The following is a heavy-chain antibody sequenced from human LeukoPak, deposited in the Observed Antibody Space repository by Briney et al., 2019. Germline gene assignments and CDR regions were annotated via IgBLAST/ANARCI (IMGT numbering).Heavy chain of an antibody. CDR2: IYYSGST. CDR1: GGSISSYY. V-gene: IGHV4-59*08. Sequence: SETLSLTCTVSGGSISSYYWSWIRQRPGKGLEWIGYIYYSGSTNYNPSLKSRVTISVDTSKNQFSLKLSSVTAADTAVYYCARRRFSHDYWGQGTLVTVSS. J-gene: IGHJ4*02. CDR3: ARRRFSHDY. D-gene: IGHD3-3*01.